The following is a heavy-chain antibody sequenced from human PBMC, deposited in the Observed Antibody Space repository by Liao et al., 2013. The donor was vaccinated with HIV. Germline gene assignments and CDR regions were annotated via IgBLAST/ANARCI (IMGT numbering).Heavy chain of an antibody. CDR3: ARGKKSGYYDSIDFDY. J-gene: IGHJ4*02. CDR1: GGSFSGYY. V-gene: IGHV4-34*01. D-gene: IGHD3-22*01. Sequence: QVQLQQWGAGLLKPSETLSLTCAVYGGSFSGYYWSWIRQPPGKGLEWIGEINHSGSTNYNPSLKSRVTISVDTSKNQFSLKLSSVTAADTAVYYCARGKKSGYYDSIDFDYWGQGTLVTVSS. CDR2: INHSGST.